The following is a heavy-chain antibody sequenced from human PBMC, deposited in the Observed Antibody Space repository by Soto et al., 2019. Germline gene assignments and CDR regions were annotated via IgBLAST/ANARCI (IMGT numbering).Heavy chain of an antibody. CDR2: ITDSGGNT. CDR3: VKGPISSAHQH. CDR1: GFTFSSYV. J-gene: IGHJ1*01. Sequence: EVQLLESGGGLVQPGGSLRLSCAASGFTFSSYVMTWVRQAPGKGLEWVSSITDSGGNTYYADSVRGRFTISRDNSKSTLHLQMTSLRTEDTAIYYCVKGPISSAHQHWGQGTLVTVSS. D-gene: IGHD6-19*01. V-gene: IGHV3-23*01.